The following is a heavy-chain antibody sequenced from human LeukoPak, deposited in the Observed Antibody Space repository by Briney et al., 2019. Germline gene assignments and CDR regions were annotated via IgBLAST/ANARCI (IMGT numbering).Heavy chain of an antibody. CDR3: AAIPYYYDSSGYYADY. CDR2: ISAYNGNT. V-gene: IGHV1-18*01. J-gene: IGHJ4*02. CDR1: GYTFTSYG. Sequence: ASVKVSCKASGYTFTSYGISWVRQAPGQGLEWMGWISAYNGNTNYAQKLQGRVTMTTDTSTSTAYMELRSLRSDDTAVYCCAAIPYYYDSSGYYADYWGQGTLVTVSS. D-gene: IGHD3-22*01.